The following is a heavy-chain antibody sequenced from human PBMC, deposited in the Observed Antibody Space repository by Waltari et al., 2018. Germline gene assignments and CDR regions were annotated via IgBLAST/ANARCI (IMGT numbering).Heavy chain of an antibody. J-gene: IGHJ6*03. Sequence: QLQLQESGPGLVKPSQTLSLTCAVSGGSISSGGYSWSWIRQPPGKGLEWIGYIYHSGSTYYNPSLKSRVTRSVDRSKNQFSLKLSSVTAADTAVYYCARGGGYCTGGVCYLHPYYYYYMDVWGKGTTVTVSS. V-gene: IGHV4-30-2*01. D-gene: IGHD2-8*02. CDR1: GGSISSGGYS. CDR3: ARGGGYCTGGVCYLHPYYYYYMDV. CDR2: IYHSGST.